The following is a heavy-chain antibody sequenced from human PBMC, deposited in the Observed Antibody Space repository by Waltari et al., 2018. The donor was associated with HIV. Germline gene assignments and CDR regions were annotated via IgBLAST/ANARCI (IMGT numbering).Heavy chain of an antibody. CDR2: IIPIFGTA. Sequence: QVQLVQSGAEVKKPGSSVKVSCTASGGTFSSYAISWVRQASGQGLEWMGGIIPIFGTANYAQKFQGRVTSTADESTSTAYMELSSLRSEDTAVYYCARVAGITMVRGPTPFDYWGQGTLVTVSS. V-gene: IGHV1-69*01. CDR1: GGTFSSYA. CDR3: ARVAGITMVRGPTPFDY. J-gene: IGHJ4*02. D-gene: IGHD3-10*01.